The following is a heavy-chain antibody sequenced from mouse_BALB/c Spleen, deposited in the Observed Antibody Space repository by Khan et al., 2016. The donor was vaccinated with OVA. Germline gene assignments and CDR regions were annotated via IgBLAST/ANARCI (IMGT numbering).Heavy chain of an antibody. CDR3: ARRGMYYYGSNSYYYAMDY. CDR2: IDPSDSET. CDR1: GYTFTSYW. J-gene: IGHJ4*01. V-gene: IGHV1-69*02. D-gene: IGHD1-1*01. Sequence: QVQLKQSGAEVVKPGAPVKLSCKASGYTFTSYWINWVKQWPGRGLEWIGRIDPSDSETHYNQKFKDKATLTVDTSSNTAYIQLSSLTSEYSAVYYCARRGMYYYGSNSYYYAMDYWGQGTSVTVSS.